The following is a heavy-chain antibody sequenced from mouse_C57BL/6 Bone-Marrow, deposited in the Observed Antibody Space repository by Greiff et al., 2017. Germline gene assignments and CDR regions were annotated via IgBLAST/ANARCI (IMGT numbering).Heavy chain of an antibody. Sequence: EVQGVESGGDLVKPGGSLKLSCAASGFTFSSYGMSWVRQTPDKRLEWVATISSGGSCTYYPDSVKGRFTISRDNAKNTLYLQMSSLKSEDTAMYYCARQQLGRFAYWGQGTLVTVSA. V-gene: IGHV5-6*01. CDR3: ARQQLGRFAY. CDR1: GFTFSSYG. D-gene: IGHD3-1*01. CDR2: ISSGGSCT. J-gene: IGHJ3*01.